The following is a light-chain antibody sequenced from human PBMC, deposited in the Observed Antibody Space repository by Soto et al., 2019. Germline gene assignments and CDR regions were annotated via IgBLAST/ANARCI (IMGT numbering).Light chain of an antibody. CDR3: QQFSSYPLT. V-gene: IGKV3-20*01. Sequence: EFVLTQSPATLSLSPGEGAILSRRASQSIGNYLAWYQQKPGQAPRLLIYDASSRATGIPDRFSGGGSGTDFTLTISRLEPEDFAVYYCQQFSSYPLTFGGGTKVDIK. J-gene: IGKJ4*01. CDR2: DAS. CDR1: QSIGNY.